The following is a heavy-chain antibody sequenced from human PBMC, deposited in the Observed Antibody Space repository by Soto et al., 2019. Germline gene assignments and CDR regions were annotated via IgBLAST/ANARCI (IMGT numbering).Heavy chain of an antibody. CDR1: GFTFSSYA. V-gene: IGHV3-30-3*01. CDR3: ARGPYRPLAYCGGDCYSAPFDI. CDR2: ISYDGSNK. Sequence: QVQLVESGGGVVQPGRSLRLSCAASGFTFSSYAMHWVRQAPGKGLEWVAVISYDGSNKYYADSEKGRFTISRDNSKNTLYLQMNSLRAEDTAVYYCARGPYRPLAYCGGDCYSAPFDIWGQGTMVTVSS. J-gene: IGHJ3*02. D-gene: IGHD2-21*02.